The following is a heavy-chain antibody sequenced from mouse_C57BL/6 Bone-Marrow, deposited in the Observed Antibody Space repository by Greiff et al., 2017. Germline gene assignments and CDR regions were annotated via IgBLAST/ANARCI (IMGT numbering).Heavy chain of an antibody. Sequence: QVQLQQPGAELVKPGASVKVSCKASGYTFTSYWMHWVKQRPGQGLEWIGRIYPSDGATNSNQKFKGKATLTVDKSSSTAYVQLSSLTSEDSAVYYCAIRGYGSGSAWFAYWGQGTLVTVSA. J-gene: IGHJ3*01. CDR3: AIRGYGSGSAWFAY. CDR1: GYTFTSYW. D-gene: IGHD1-1*01. CDR2: IYPSDGAT. V-gene: IGHV1-74*01.